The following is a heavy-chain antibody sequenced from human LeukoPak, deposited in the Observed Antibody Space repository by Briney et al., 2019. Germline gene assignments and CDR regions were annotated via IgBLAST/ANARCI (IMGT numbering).Heavy chain of an antibody. D-gene: IGHD6-13*01. V-gene: IGHV1-69*02. CDR1: GGTFSSYS. CDR3: ARIPPDSSSWKTYYYYYGMDV. Sequence: SVKVSCKASGGTFSSYSISWVGQAPGQGLEWMGRIIPIIGIANYAQKFQGRVTITADKSTSTAYMELSSLRSEDTAVYYCARIPPDSSSWKTYYYYYGMDVWGQGTTVTVSS. CDR2: IIPIIGIA. J-gene: IGHJ6*02.